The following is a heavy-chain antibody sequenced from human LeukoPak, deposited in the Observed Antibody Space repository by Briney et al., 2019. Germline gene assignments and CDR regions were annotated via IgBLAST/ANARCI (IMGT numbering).Heavy chain of an antibody. V-gene: IGHV3-7*01. J-gene: IGHJ4*02. D-gene: IGHD5-18*01. CDR2: IKQDGSEK. Sequence: PGGSLRLSCAASGFTFSSYWMSWVRQAPGKGLEWVANIKQDGSEKYYVDSVKGRFTISRDNSKNTLYLQMNSLRAEDTAVYYCAKLGYSYGGGRGPYFDYWGQGTLVTVSS. CDR3: AKLGYSYGGGRGPYFDY. CDR1: GFTFSSYW.